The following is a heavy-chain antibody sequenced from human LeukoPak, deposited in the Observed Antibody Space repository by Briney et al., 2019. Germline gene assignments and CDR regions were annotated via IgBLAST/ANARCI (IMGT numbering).Heavy chain of an antibody. CDR2: IYYSGST. D-gene: IGHD2-2*02. CDR3: ARDRGCSSTSCYTDAFDI. J-gene: IGHJ3*02. V-gene: IGHV4-31*03. CDR1: GGSNSSGGYY. Sequence: SETLSLTCTVSGGSNSSGGYYWSWIRQHPGKGLEWIGYIYYSGSTYYNPSLRSRVTISVDTSKNQFSLKLSSVTAADTAVYYCARDRGCSSTSCYTDAFDIWGQGTMVTVSS.